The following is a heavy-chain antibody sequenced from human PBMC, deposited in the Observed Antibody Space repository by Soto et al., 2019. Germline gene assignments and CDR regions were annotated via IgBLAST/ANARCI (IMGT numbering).Heavy chain of an antibody. Sequence: PSETLSLTCTVSGGSISSYYWSWIRQPPGKGLEWIGYIYYSGSTNYNPSLKSRVTISVDTSKNQFSLKLSSVTAADTAVYFCARGSGWWGGFAFDIWGQGTMVTVSS. CDR1: GGSISSYY. CDR2: IYYSGST. D-gene: IGHD6-19*01. CDR3: ARGSGWWGGFAFDI. J-gene: IGHJ3*02. V-gene: IGHV4-59*01.